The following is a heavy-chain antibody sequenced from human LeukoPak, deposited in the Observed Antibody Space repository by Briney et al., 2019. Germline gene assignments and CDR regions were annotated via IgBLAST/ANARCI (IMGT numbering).Heavy chain of an antibody. Sequence: GGSVTLLCVASGFTHRNFDVQWPRQATGKAGYWVSGIGADVDTYYPDSVKGRFTSSRENANISLYHQMKSLRAGDTAMYDCARDRAGDFDYWGQGTLVTVSS. CDR3: ARDRAGDFDY. D-gene: IGHD6-19*01. J-gene: IGHJ4*02. CDR2: IGADVDT. CDR1: GFTHRNFD. V-gene: IGHV3-13*01.